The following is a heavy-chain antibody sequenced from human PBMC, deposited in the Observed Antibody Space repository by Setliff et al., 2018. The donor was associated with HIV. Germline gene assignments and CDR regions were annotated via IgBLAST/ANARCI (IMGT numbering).Heavy chain of an antibody. V-gene: IGHV3-66*04. Sequence: PGGSLRLSCLASGFSFGTYSMTWVRQAPGKGLEWVSIIYSDDYTYYADSIKGRFTISRDSSKSTLYLQMTSLRAEDTAVYYCARRAYCSSTTCFDFWGQGTLVTVSS. J-gene: IGHJ4*02. CDR1: GFSFGTYS. CDR2: IYSDDYT. D-gene: IGHD2-2*01. CDR3: ARRAYCSSTTCFDF.